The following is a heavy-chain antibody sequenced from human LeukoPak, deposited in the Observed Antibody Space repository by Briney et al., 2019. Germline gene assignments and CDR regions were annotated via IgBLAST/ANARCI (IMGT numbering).Heavy chain of an antibody. J-gene: IGHJ1*01. D-gene: IGHD3-22*01. CDR2: ITGSGGST. Sequence: GGSLRLSCAASGFTFSSYAMSWVRQAPGKGLEWVSGITGSGGSTYYADSVKGRFTISRDNSKNTLYLQMNSLRAEDTAVFYCAKDVGIVSQHWGQGTLVTVSS. V-gene: IGHV3-23*01. CDR3: AKDVGIVSQH. CDR1: GFTFSSYA.